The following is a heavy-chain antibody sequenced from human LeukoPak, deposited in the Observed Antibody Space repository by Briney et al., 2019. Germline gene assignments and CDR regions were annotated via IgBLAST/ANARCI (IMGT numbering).Heavy chain of an antibody. CDR1: GYTFTSYY. CDR3: ARDSLWFGESLNNWFDP. J-gene: IGHJ5*02. V-gene: IGHV1-46*01. CDR2: INPSGGST. D-gene: IGHD3-10*01. Sequence: GASVKVSCKASGYTFTSYYMHWVRQAPGQGLEWMGIINPSGGSTSYAQKFQGRVTMTRDTSTSTVYMELSSLRSEDTAVYYCARDSLWFGESLNNWFDPWGQGTLVTVSS.